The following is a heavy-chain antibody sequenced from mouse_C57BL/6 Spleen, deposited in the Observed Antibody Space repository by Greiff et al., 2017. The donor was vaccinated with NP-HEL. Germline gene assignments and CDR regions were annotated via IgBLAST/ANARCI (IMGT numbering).Heavy chain of an antibody. CDR3: ARGSTMDFDY. V-gene: IGHV5-9*01. Sequence: EVMLVESGGGLVKPGGSLKLSCAASGFTFSSYTMSWVRQTPEKRLEWVATISGGGGNTYYPDSVKGRFTISRDNAKNTLYLQMSSLRSEDTALYYCARGSTMDFDYWGQGTTLTVSS. CDR2: ISGGGGNT. CDR1: GFTFSSYT. J-gene: IGHJ2*01. D-gene: IGHD2-1*01.